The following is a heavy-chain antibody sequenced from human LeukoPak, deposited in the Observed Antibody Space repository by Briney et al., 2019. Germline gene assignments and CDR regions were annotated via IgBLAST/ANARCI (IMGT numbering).Heavy chain of an antibody. D-gene: IGHD3-22*01. J-gene: IGHJ4*02. V-gene: IGHV3-23*01. Sequence: GGSLRLSCVASGFTFSSYAVSWVRQAPGKGLEWVSTISGGGSTYYADSVKGRFTISRDNSKNTLYVQVNSLGTEDTAAYYCAKGSYYDSSGSFYFDYWGQGTLVTVSS. CDR1: GFTFSSYA. CDR3: AKGSYYDSSGSFYFDY. CDR2: ISGGGST.